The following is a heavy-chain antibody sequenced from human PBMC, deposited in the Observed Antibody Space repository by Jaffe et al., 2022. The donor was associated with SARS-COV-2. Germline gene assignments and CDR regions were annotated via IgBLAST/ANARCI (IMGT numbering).Heavy chain of an antibody. Sequence: EVQLLESGGGLVQPGGFLRLSCAASGFTFRNYGMTWVRQAPEKGLEWVSGITDSGGSTFYTDSVKGRFTISRDNSKNTLYLQMSSLRAEDTAVYYCAKFDVSGSYNYFDYWGQGTLVTVSS. J-gene: IGHJ4*02. CDR3: AKFDVSGSYNYFDY. V-gene: IGHV3-23*01. D-gene: IGHD1-26*01. CDR2: ITDSGGST. CDR1: GFTFRNYG.